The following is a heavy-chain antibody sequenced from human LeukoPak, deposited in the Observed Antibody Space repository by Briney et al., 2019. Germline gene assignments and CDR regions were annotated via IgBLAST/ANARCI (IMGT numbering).Heavy chain of an antibody. CDR1: GGSFSGYY. CDR3: ARREGYNFDY. D-gene: IGHD5-24*01. J-gene: IGHJ4*02. V-gene: IGHV4-34*01. CDR2: INHSGST. Sequence: SETLSLTCAVYGGSFSGYYWSWIRQPPGKGLEWIGEINHSGSTPYNPSLNGRVSISVDTSKNQLSLKLSSVTAADTAVYYCARREGYNFDYWGQGTLVTVSS.